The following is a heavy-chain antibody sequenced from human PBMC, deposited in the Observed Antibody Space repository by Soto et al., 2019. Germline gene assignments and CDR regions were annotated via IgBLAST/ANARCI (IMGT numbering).Heavy chain of an antibody. CDR1: GFSLSTSGVG. J-gene: IGHJ4*02. V-gene: IGHV2-5*01. D-gene: IGHD4-4*01. CDR2: IYWNDDK. Sequence: QITFKESGPTLVKPTQTLTLTCTFSGFSLSTSGVGVGWIRQPPGKALEWLALIYWNDDKRYSPSLKSRLTIAKDTSKNQVVLNMTNMDPVDTATYFCARRPRYSNYVDYWGQGTLVTVSS. CDR3: ARRPRYSNYVDY.